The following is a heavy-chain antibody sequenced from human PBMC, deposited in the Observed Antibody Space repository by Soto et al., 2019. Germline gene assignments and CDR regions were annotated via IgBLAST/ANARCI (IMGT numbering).Heavy chain of an antibody. J-gene: IGHJ4*02. Sequence: EVQLWESGGGLVQPGGSLRLSCTVSGFTFSSYVMSWVRQAPGKGLEWVSAISGTGGTYYADSVKGRFTISRDNSKNALYLQMNSLRDEDTAVYYCSKDRTGAYCSGGTCYSPDYWGQGTLVIVSS. V-gene: IGHV3-23*01. CDR1: GFTFSSYV. CDR3: SKDRTGAYCSGGTCYSPDY. D-gene: IGHD2-15*01. CDR2: ISGTGGT.